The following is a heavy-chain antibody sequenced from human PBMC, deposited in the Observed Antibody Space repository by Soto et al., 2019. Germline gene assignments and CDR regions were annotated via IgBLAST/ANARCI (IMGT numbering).Heavy chain of an antibody. D-gene: IGHD6-19*01. Sequence: QVQLVQSGAEVKKPGSSVKVSCKASGGTFSSYAISWVRQAPGQGLEWMGGIIPIFGTANYAQKFQGRVTITADEYTSTADMELSSLRSEDTAVYYCADLRSSGWYSNRIPRFYYGMDVWGQGTTVTVSS. CDR3: ADLRSSGWYSNRIPRFYYGMDV. J-gene: IGHJ6*02. V-gene: IGHV1-69*01. CDR2: IIPIFGTA. CDR1: GGTFSSYA.